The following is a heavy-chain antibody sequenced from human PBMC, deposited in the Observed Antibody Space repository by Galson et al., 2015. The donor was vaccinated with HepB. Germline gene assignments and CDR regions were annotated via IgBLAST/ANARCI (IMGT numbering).Heavy chain of an antibody. Sequence: SLRLSCAASGFTFSSYGMHWVRQAPGKGLEWVAVIWYDGSNKYYADSVKGRFTISRDNSKNTLYLQMNSLRAEDTAVYYCAREIRITMIVSLWYYGMDVWGQGTTVTVSS. D-gene: IGHD3-22*01. CDR1: GFTFSSYG. CDR3: AREIRITMIVSLWYYGMDV. J-gene: IGHJ6*02. V-gene: IGHV3-33*01. CDR2: IWYDGSNK.